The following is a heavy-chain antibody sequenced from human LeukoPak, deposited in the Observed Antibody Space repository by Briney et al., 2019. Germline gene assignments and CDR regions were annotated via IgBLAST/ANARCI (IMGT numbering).Heavy chain of an antibody. CDR3: ARDLSDCSSTSCPPDY. Sequence: GGSLRLSCAASGFTFSSYSMNWVRQAPGKGLEWVSSISSSSSYIYYADSVKGRFTISRDNAKNSLYLQMNSLRAEDTAVYYCARDLSDCSSTSCPPDYWGQGTLVTVSS. V-gene: IGHV3-21*04. CDR1: GFTFSSYS. D-gene: IGHD2-2*01. J-gene: IGHJ4*02. CDR2: ISSSSSYI.